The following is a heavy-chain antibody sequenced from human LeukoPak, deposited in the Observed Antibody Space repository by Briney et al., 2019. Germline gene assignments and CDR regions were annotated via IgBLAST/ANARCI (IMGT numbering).Heavy chain of an antibody. D-gene: IGHD2-15*01. Sequence: GGSLRLSCAVSGFTFSDYRMNWVRQAPGKGLEWVAVTDRADDDIQYADSVKGRFTISTDNSKNTVYLQMNSLRAEDTALYFWATYIHRPAGMGDWGQGTTVTVSS. CDR1: GFTFSDYR. J-gene: IGHJ6*02. CDR3: ATYIHRPAGMGD. CDR2: TDRADDDI. V-gene: IGHV3-23*01.